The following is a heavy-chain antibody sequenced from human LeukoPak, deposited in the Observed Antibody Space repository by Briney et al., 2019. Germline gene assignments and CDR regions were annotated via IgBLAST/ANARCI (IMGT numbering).Heavy chain of an antibody. J-gene: IGHJ4*02. D-gene: IGHD4-23*01. Sequence: SETLSLTCAVYGGSFSGYYWSWIRQPPGKGLEWIGSIYYSGSTYYNPSLKSRVTISVDTSKNQFSLKLSSVTAADTAVYYCARQTVGYFDYWGQGTLVTVSS. CDR2: IYYSGST. CDR3: ARQTVGYFDY. CDR1: GGSFSGYY. V-gene: IGHV4-34*01.